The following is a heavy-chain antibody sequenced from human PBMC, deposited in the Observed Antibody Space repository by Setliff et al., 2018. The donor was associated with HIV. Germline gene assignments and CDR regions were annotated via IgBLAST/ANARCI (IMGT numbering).Heavy chain of an antibody. Sequence: GASVKVSCKASGYTFTGYYMHWVRQAPGQGLEWMGRINPNSGGTNYAQKFQGRLTMTRNTSTGTVYMELSSLRSEDTAVYYCARIGRTPYYYYYMDVWGKGTTVTVSS. V-gene: IGHV1-2*06. CDR1: GYTFTGYY. D-gene: IGHD2-15*01. CDR3: ARIGRTPYYYYYMDV. CDR2: INPNSGGT. J-gene: IGHJ6*03.